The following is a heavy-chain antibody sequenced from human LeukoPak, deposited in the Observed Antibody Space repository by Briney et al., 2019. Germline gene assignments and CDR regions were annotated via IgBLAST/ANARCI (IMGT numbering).Heavy chain of an antibody. Sequence: ASVKVPCKASGYTFTSYYMHWVRQAPGQGLEWMGIINPSGGSTSYAQKFQGRVTMTRDTSTSTVYMELSSLRSEDTAVYYCARGAPVTTYYYYGMDVWGQGTTVTVSS. CDR2: INPSGGST. CDR3: ARGAPVTTYYYYGMDV. D-gene: IGHD4-11*01. J-gene: IGHJ6*02. CDR1: GYTFTSYY. V-gene: IGHV1-46*01.